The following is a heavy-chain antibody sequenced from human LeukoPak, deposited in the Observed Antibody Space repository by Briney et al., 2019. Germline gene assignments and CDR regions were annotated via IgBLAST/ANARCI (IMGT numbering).Heavy chain of an antibody. J-gene: IGHJ4*02. CDR3: TRGDRWVDY. CDR2: ISGSSGDT. Sequence: GGSLRLSCAASGFXFSDYYMNWIRQAPGRGLEYISYISGSSGDTNYADSVKGRFTISRDNAKNSLYLQMNSLKVEDTAIYYCTRGDRWVDYWGQGTLVTVSS. CDR1: GFXFSDYY. D-gene: IGHD5-24*01. V-gene: IGHV3-11*06.